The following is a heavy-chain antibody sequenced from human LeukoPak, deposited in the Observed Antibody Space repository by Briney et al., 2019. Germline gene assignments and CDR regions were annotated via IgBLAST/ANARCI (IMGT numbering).Heavy chain of an antibody. CDR2: ISHDLTYQ. J-gene: IGHJ4*02. CDR1: GFIFTAYG. Sequence: HPGGSLRLSCAASGFIFTAYGMHWVRQAPGKGLEWVAVISHDLTYQAYADSVKGRFTISRDNAKNTLYLQMDSLRAEDTAVYYCARVGEYDSFDYWGQGTLVTVSS. CDR3: ARVGEYDSFDY. V-gene: IGHV3-30*03. D-gene: IGHD2/OR15-2a*01.